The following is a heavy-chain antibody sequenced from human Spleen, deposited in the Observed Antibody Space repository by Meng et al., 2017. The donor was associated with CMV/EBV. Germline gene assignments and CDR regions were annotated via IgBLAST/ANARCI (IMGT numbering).Heavy chain of an antibody. CDR2: IIPNFGTP. D-gene: IGHD7-27*01. Sequence: SVKVSCKASGDTFSRYAISWVRLAPGQGLEWMGGIIPNFGTPDYAQKFQGRVTITTDESTSTAYMELNSLRSEDTAVYYCAKQTYWGSGAMDVWGQGTTVTVSS. CDR1: GDTFSRYA. V-gene: IGHV1-69*05. J-gene: IGHJ6*02. CDR3: AKQTYWGSGAMDV.